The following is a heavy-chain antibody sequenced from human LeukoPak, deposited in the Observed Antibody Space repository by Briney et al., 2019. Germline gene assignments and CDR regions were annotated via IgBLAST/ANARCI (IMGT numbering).Heavy chain of an antibody. CDR3: VRDIRGGHSYGEREA. CDR2: ISSSSSYI. Sequence: PGGSLRLSCAASGFTFSSYAMHWVRQAPGKGLEWVSSISSSSSYIYYADSVKGRFTISRDNSKNTLYLQMNSPRVEDTAVYYCVRDIRGGHSYGEREAWGQGTLVTVSS. D-gene: IGHD5-12*01. CDR1: GFTFSSYA. V-gene: IGHV3-21*04. J-gene: IGHJ5*02.